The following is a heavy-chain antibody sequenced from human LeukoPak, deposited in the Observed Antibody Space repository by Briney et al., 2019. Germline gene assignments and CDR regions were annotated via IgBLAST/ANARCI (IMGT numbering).Heavy chain of an antibody. Sequence: GGSLRLSCAASGFTFSSYAMHWVRQAPGRGLEYVSAISSNGGSTYYANSVKGRFTISRDNSKNTLYLQMGSLRAEDMAVYYCARDRRHSYGFYYYYMDVWGKGTTVTVSS. J-gene: IGHJ6*03. CDR3: ARDRRHSYGFYYYYMDV. CDR2: ISSNGGST. CDR1: GFTFSSYA. D-gene: IGHD5-18*01. V-gene: IGHV3-64*01.